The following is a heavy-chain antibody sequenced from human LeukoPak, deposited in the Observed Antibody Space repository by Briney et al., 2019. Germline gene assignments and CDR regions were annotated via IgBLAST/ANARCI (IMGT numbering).Heavy chain of an antibody. CDR3: ARIGAGSSRDY. CDR1: GFTFSNFA. V-gene: IGHV3-21*01. J-gene: IGHJ4*02. CDR2: IVGSSST. D-gene: IGHD6-13*01. Sequence: GGSLRLSCAASGFTFSNFAMTWVRQAPGKGLEWVSSIVGSSSTYYADSLMGRFTISRDNAKNSLYLQMNSLRAEDTAVYYCARIGAGSSRDYWGQGTLVTVSS.